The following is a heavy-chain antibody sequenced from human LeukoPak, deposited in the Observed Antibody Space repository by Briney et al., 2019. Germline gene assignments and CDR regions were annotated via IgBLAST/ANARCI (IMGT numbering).Heavy chain of an antibody. Sequence: SETLSLICSVSGGSISSHYWSWIRQPPGKGLAWIGYIYYSGSTNYNPSLKSRVTISVDTSKNQFSLKLSSVTAADTSVYCCARLSNYDSSGYPFDYWGQGTLVTVSS. D-gene: IGHD3-22*01. CDR2: IYYSGST. J-gene: IGHJ4*02. CDR1: GGSISSHY. V-gene: IGHV4-59*11. CDR3: ARLSNYDSSGYPFDY.